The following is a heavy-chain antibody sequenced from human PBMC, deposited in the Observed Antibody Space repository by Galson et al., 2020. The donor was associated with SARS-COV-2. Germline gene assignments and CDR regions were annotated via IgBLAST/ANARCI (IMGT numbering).Heavy chain of an antibody. CDR1: GFTFSSYS. D-gene: IGHD1-26*01. V-gene: IGHV3-21*01. Sequence: SCAASGFTFSSYSMNWVRQAPGKGLEWVSSISSSSSYIYYADSVKGRFTISRDNAKNSLYLQMNSLRAEDTAVYYCARDPGRGSYAYWGQGTLVTVSS. CDR2: ISSSSSYI. CDR3: ARDPGRGSYAY. J-gene: IGHJ4*02.